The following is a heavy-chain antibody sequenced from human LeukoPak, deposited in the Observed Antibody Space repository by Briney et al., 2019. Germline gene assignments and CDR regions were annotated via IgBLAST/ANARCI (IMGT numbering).Heavy chain of an antibody. Sequence: GRSLRLSCAASGFTFSSYAMHWVRQAPGKGLEWVAVISYDGSNKYYADSVKGRFTISRDNSKNTLYLQMNSLRAEDTAVYYCAKGSEYCSGGSCWFDYWGQGTLVTVSS. CDR2: ISYDGSNK. CDR3: AKGSEYCSGGSCWFDY. J-gene: IGHJ5*01. V-gene: IGHV3-30*04. D-gene: IGHD2-15*01. CDR1: GFTFSSYA.